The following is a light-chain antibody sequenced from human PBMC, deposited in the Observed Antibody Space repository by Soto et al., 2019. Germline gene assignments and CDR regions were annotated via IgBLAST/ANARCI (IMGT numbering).Light chain of an antibody. CDR3: SSYTSSSTPSYV. CDR1: SSDVGGYNY. J-gene: IGLJ1*01. Sequence: QSVLTQPASVSGSPGQSITISCTGTSSDVGGYNYVSWYQQHPGKAPKLMIYDVSNRPSGVSNRFSGSKSGNTASLTISGLQAEDEADYYCSSYTSSSTPSYVFGKGTKVTVL. V-gene: IGLV2-14*01. CDR2: DVS.